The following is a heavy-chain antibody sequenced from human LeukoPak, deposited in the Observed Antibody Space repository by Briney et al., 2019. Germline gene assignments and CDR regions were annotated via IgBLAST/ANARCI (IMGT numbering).Heavy chain of an antibody. Sequence: SETLSLTCTVSGGSISSYYWSWIRQPAGKGLEGIGRIYTSGSTNYNPSLKSRVTMSVDTSKNQFSLKLSSVTAADTAVYYCARGGSSGWYNGYYYYMDVWGKGTTVTISS. V-gene: IGHV4-4*07. CDR1: GGSISSYY. CDR3: ARGGSSGWYNGYYYYMDV. D-gene: IGHD6-19*01. J-gene: IGHJ6*03. CDR2: IYTSGST.